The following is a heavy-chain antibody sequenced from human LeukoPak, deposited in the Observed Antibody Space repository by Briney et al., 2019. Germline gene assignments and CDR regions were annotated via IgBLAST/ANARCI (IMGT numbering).Heavy chain of an antibody. CDR3: ARADVTMTNTPGF. Sequence: GGSLRLSCAAPGFTFSSYSMNWVRQAPGKGLEWVSSISSSSSYIYYADSVKGRFTISRDNAKNSLYLQMNSLRAEDTAVYYCARADVTMTNTPGFWGQGTLVTVSS. D-gene: IGHD3-22*01. CDR1: GFTFSSYS. V-gene: IGHV3-21*01. J-gene: IGHJ4*02. CDR2: ISSSSSYI.